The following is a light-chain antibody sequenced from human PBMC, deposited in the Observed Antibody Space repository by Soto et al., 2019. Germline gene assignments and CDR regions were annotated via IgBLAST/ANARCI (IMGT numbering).Light chain of an antibody. CDR1: QYVGTR. CDR3: QQRSNWPRYT. Sequence: IVLTQSPATLSSSPGETATLSCRTSQYVGTRLAWYQHKPGQAPRLLIYYTSNRATGVPARFSGSGSGTDFTLTISSLAPEDFAVYYCQQRSNWPRYTFGQGTKVDIK. J-gene: IGKJ2*01. V-gene: IGKV3-11*01. CDR2: YTS.